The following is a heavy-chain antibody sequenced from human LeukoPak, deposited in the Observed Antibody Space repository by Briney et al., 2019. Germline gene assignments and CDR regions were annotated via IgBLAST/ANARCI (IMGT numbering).Heavy chain of an antibody. J-gene: IGHJ3*02. D-gene: IGHD2-21*01. Sequence: SETLSLTCTVSGGSISSSSYYWGWIRQPPGKGLEWIGSIYYSGSTYYNPSLKSRVTISVDTSKNQFSLKLSSVIAADTAVYYCARHYYCGGDCSTLGAFDIWGQGTMVTVSS. CDR3: ARHYYCGGDCSTLGAFDI. V-gene: IGHV4-39*01. CDR1: GGSISSSSYY. CDR2: IYYSGST.